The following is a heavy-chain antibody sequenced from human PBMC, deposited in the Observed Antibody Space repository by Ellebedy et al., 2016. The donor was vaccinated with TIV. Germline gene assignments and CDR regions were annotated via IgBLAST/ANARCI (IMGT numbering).Heavy chain of an antibody. CDR2: IFQSGAT. CDR3: ARESLNPATGAATDAFDV. CDR1: GGSISNSNW. V-gene: IGHV4-4*02. J-gene: IGHJ3*01. D-gene: IGHD6-19*01. Sequence: GSLRLXCTVSGGSISNSNWWSWVRQPPGEGLEWIGEIFQSGATNYIPSLKSRVTISLDRSKNQFSLSLYSVTAADTAVYYCARESLNPATGAATDAFDVWGQGTMVTVSS.